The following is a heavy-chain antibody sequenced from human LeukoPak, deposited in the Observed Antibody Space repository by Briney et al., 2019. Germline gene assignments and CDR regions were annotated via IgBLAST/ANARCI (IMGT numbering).Heavy chain of an antibody. Sequence: PGGPLRLSCAASGFTFSNYEMNWVRQAPGKGLEWISYITPDGTMAYYAGSVRGRFTVSRDNAKNSLYLQMNSLRADDTAVYYCARETIDCGGDCYDYWGQGTLATVSS. CDR3: ARETIDCGGDCYDY. V-gene: IGHV3-48*03. CDR1: GFTFSNYE. J-gene: IGHJ4*02. D-gene: IGHD2-21*01. CDR2: ITPDGTMA.